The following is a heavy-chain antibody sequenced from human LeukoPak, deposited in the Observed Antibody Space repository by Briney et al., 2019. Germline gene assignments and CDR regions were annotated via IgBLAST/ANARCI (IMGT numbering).Heavy chain of an antibody. CDR3: AKALYGSGSLDY. CDR1: GFTFDDYA. CDR2: ISWNSGSI. Sequence: PGGSLRLSCAASGFTFDDYAMHWVRQAPGKGLEWVSGISWNSGSIGYADSVKGRFTISGDNAKNSLYLQMNSLRAEDTALYYCAKALYGSGSLDYWGQGTLVTVSS. D-gene: IGHD3-10*01. V-gene: IGHV3-9*01. J-gene: IGHJ4*02.